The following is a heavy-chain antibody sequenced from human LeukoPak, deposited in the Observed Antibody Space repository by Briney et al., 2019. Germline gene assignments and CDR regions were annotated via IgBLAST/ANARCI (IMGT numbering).Heavy chain of an antibody. CDR1: GGSISSSSYY. J-gene: IGHJ4*02. Sequence: SETLSLTCTVSGGSISSSSYYWGWIRQPPGKGLEWIGSIYYSGSTYYNPSLKSRVTISVDTSKYQFSLKLSSVTAADTAVYYCARLGYSSSWPDYWGQGTLVTVSS. D-gene: IGHD6-13*01. CDR2: IYYSGST. V-gene: IGHV4-39*01. CDR3: ARLGYSSSWPDY.